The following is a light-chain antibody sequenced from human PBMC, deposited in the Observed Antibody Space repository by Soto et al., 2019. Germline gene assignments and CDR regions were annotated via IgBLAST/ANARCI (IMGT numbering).Light chain of an antibody. CDR2: RAS. CDR3: QQYESSPLT. Sequence: EIVLTQSPDTLSLSPGERATLSCRASQRVSSGFLAWYQQKPGQAPRLLIYRASTRATGIPDRFTGSGSGTDFALTISRLEPEDFAVYYCQQYESSPLTFGGGTQVEIK. V-gene: IGKV3-20*01. CDR1: QRVSSGF. J-gene: IGKJ4*01.